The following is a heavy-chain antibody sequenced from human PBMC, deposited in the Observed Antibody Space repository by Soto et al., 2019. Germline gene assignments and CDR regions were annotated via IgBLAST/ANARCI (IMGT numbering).Heavy chain of an antibody. CDR1: GGTFSSYA. CDR2: IIPIFGTA. J-gene: IGHJ3*02. CDR3: ARGIVVVTATDAFDI. Sequence: WASVKVSCKASGGTFSSYAISWVRQAPGQGLEWMGGIIPIFGTANYAQKFQGRVTITADESTSTAYMELSSLRSEDTAVYYCARGIVVVTATDAFDIWGQGTMVTVSS. V-gene: IGHV1-69*13. D-gene: IGHD2-21*02.